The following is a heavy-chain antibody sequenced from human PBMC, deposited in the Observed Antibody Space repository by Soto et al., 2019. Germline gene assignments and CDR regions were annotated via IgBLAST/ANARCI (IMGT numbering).Heavy chain of an antibody. CDR1: GGSISSSNW. CDR3: ARRVRLMVRGGHFDY. Sequence: QVQLQESGPGLVKPSGTLSLTCAVSGGSISSSNWWSWVRQPPGKGLEWIGEIYHSGSTNYNPSLKSRVPIAVDKSKNQFSLKRSSVTAADTAVYYCARRVRLMVRGGHFDYWGQGTLVTVSS. J-gene: IGHJ4*02. CDR2: IYHSGST. V-gene: IGHV4-4*02. D-gene: IGHD3-10*01.